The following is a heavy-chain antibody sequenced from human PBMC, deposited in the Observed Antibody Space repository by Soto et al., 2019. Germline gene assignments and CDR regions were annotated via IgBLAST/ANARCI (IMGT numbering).Heavy chain of an antibody. CDR1: GIEFSNYA. Sequence: EVQLLESGGGLVQPGGSLRLSCVGSGIEFSNYAMSWVRQAPGKGLEWVSIVSASGRSRYHADSVKGRFTISRDNSKNTLYLHMTNLRDEDTDVYYCAKDGHWLDVYYDVWGQGTPVTVSS. J-gene: IGHJ4*02. D-gene: IGHD6-19*01. CDR2: VSASGRSR. V-gene: IGHV3-23*01. CDR3: AKDGHWLDVYYDV.